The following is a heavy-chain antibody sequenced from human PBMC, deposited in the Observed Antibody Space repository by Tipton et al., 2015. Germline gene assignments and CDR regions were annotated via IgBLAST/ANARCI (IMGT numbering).Heavy chain of an antibody. CDR1: GFTFSKYW. CDR2: ISPSSRYI. Sequence: GSLRLSCAASGFTFSKYWMNWVRQAPGKGLEWVSFISPSSRYIYYGDSVKGRFTISRDNRRNSLNLQMNSLRAEDTAVYYCVRDPGRYFDYWGQGTLATVSS. V-gene: IGHV3-21*01. CDR3: VRDPGRYFDY. J-gene: IGHJ4*02.